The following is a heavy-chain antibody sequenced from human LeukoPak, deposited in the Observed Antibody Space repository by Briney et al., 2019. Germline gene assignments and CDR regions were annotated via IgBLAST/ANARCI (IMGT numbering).Heavy chain of an antibody. J-gene: IGHJ4*02. Sequence: SENVSCKASGYTFTSYYMHWVRQAPGQGVEWMGIINPSGGSTSYTQKFQGRVTMTRDTSTSTDYMELSSLSSEDTAVYYCARRGSMVYWGQGTLVTVSS. D-gene: IGHD2-2*01. CDR1: GYTFTSYY. CDR3: ARRGSMVY. V-gene: IGHV1-46*01. CDR2: INPSGGST.